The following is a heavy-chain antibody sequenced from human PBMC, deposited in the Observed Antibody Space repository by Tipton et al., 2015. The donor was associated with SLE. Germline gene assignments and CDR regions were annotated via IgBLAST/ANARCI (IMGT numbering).Heavy chain of an antibody. CDR2: INWNGGST. CDR3: ASQYSYGPDAFDI. CDR1: GFTFDDYG. D-gene: IGHD5-18*01. Sequence: SLRLSCAASGFTFDDYGMSWVRQAPGKGLEWVSGINWNGGSTGYADSVKGRFTISRDNAKNSLYLQMNSLRAEDTALYYCASQYSYGPDAFDIWGQGTVVTVSS. V-gene: IGHV3-20*04. J-gene: IGHJ3*02.